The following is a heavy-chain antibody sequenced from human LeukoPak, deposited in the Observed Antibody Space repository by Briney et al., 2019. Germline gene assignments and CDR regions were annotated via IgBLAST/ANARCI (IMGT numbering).Heavy chain of an antibody. CDR1: GFIFSPYN. CDR3: ARVGYDSSGYYPLGAFDI. V-gene: IGHV3-48*04. Sequence: GGSLRLSCAASGFIFSPYNMNWVRQAPGKGLEWVSYISSSSSTIYYADSVKGRFTISRDNAKNSLYLQMNSLRAEDTAVYYCARVGYDSSGYYPLGAFDIWGQGTMVTVSS. CDR2: ISSSSSTI. D-gene: IGHD3-22*01. J-gene: IGHJ3*02.